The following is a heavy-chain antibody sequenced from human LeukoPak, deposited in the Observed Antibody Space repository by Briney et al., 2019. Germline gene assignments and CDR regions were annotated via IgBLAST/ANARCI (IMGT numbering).Heavy chain of an antibody. V-gene: IGHV3-23*01. J-gene: IGHJ4*02. Sequence: GGSLRLSCAASGITFSSDAMSWVRQAPGKGLEWVSLISNSGGSTYYADSVKGRSTISRDNSKNTLYLQMNSLRAEDTAVYYCAKDGSSRGRFDYWGQGTLVTVSS. CDR3: AKDGSSRGRFDY. CDR2: ISNSGGST. CDR1: GITFSSDA. D-gene: IGHD3-10*01.